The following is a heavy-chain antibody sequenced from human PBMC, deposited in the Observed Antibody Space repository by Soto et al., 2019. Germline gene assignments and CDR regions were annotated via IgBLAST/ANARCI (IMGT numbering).Heavy chain of an antibody. D-gene: IGHD3-10*01. Sequence: GGSLRLSCAASGFMFSSYAMTWVRQAPGKXLEWVSVISGSGDNTYYADSVKGRFTISRDGSKDTLYLQMNSLRADDTAVYYCAKTFFSGSGSYRGWFDPWGQGTQVTVSS. CDR3: AKTFFSGSGSYRGWFDP. J-gene: IGHJ5*02. V-gene: IGHV3-23*01. CDR1: GFMFSSYA. CDR2: ISGSGDNT.